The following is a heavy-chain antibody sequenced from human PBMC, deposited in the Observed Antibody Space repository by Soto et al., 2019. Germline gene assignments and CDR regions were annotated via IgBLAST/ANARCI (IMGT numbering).Heavy chain of an antibody. CDR3: ARRYYYDSSGYHPFDY. CDR1: GGTFSSYA. J-gene: IGHJ4*02. V-gene: IGHV1-69*13. Sequence: SVKVSCKASGGTFSSYAISWVRQAPGQGLEWMGGIIPIFGTANYAQKFQGRVTITADESRSTAYMELSSLRSEDTAVYYCARRYYYDSSGYHPFDYWGQGTLVTVSS. D-gene: IGHD3-22*01. CDR2: IIPIFGTA.